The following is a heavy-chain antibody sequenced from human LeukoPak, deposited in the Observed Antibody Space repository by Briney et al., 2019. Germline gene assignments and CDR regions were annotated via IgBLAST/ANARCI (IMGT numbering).Heavy chain of an antibody. CDR2: IWYDGSNK. CDR3: ANLAATDAFDI. D-gene: IGHD2-15*01. V-gene: IGHV3-33*06. CDR1: GFIFSSYG. Sequence: GGSVRLSCAASGFIFSSYGMHWVRQAPGKGLEWVAVIWYDGSNKYYADSVKGRFTISRDNSKNTLYLQMNSLRAEDTAVYYCANLAATDAFDIWGQGTMVTVSS. J-gene: IGHJ3*02.